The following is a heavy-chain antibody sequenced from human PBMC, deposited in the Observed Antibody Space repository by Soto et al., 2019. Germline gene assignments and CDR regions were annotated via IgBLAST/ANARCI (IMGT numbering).Heavy chain of an antibody. V-gene: IGHV3-20*01. CDR1: GFTFDDYG. J-gene: IGHJ6*03. D-gene: IGHD3-3*01. Sequence: EVQLVESGGGVVRPGGSLRLSCAASGFTFDDYGMSWVRQAPGKGLEWVSGSNWNGGRAGYADSVKGRFTISRDNAKNSLYLQMNSQRAEDTALYHCAREAAADFWSGYPFHYYYSYYMDVWGKGTTVTVSS. CDR2: SNWNGGRA. CDR3: AREAAADFWSGYPFHYYYSYYMDV.